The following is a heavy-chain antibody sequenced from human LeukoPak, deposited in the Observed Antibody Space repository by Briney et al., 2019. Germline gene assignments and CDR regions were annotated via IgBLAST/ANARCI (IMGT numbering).Heavy chain of an antibody. D-gene: IGHD6-13*01. J-gene: IGHJ4*02. Sequence: SETLSLTCTVSGGSISSYYWSWIRQPPGKGLEWIGYIYYSGSTNYNPSLKSRVTISVDTSKNQFSLKLSSVTAADTAVYYCARHVLAAAVLFGYWGQGTLVTVSS. CDR2: IYYSGST. CDR3: ARHVLAAAVLFGY. V-gene: IGHV4-59*08. CDR1: GGSISSYY.